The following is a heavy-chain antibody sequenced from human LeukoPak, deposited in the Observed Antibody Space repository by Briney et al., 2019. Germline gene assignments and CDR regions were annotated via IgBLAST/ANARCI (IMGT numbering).Heavy chain of an antibody. Sequence: GGSLRLSCAASGFTVSSNYMTWVRQAPGKGLEWVSVIYTGGSTYYADSVKGRFTISRDNSKNTLYLQMNSLRAEDTAVYYCARGRGPYGWFDPWGQGTLVTVSS. CDR2: IYTGGST. CDR1: GFTVSSNY. D-gene: IGHD3-10*01. V-gene: IGHV3-53*01. J-gene: IGHJ5*02. CDR3: ARGRGPYGWFDP.